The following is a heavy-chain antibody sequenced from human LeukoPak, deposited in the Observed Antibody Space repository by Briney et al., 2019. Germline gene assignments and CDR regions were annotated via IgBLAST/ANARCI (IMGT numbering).Heavy chain of an antibody. D-gene: IGHD3-22*01. CDR2: ISSSRSTI. Sequence: GGSLRLSCAASGFTFSSNSMNWVRQAPGRGLEWVSYISSSRSTIYYADSVKGRFTISRDNYKNTLYLQMNSLRAEDTAVYYCARESPYYYDSRGGTFDYWGQGTLVTVSS. CDR1: GFTFSSNS. J-gene: IGHJ4*02. V-gene: IGHV3-48*01. CDR3: ARESPYYYDSRGGTFDY.